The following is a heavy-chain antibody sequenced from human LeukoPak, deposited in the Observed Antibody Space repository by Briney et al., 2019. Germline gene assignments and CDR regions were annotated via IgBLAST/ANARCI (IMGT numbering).Heavy chain of an antibody. J-gene: IGHJ4*02. V-gene: IGHV3-21*04. CDR2: ISSRSSYR. CDR1: GFTFSSYS. Sequence: GGSLRLSCAASGFTFSSYSMNWVRQAPGKGLEWVSSISSRSSYRYYADSVKGRFTISRDNAKNSPYLQMNSLRAEDAAVYYCAKAPVTTCSGAYCYPFDYWGQGTLVTVSS. D-gene: IGHD2-15*01. CDR3: AKAPVTTCSGAYCYPFDY.